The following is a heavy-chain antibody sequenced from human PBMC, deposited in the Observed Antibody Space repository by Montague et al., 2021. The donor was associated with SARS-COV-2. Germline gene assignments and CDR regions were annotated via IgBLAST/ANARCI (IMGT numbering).Heavy chain of an antibody. CDR1: GFTFSSYA. D-gene: IGHD1-26*01. J-gene: IGHJ4*02. CDR3: ARARGALKIGSYLDEY. V-gene: IGHV3-23*01. CDR2: ISGSGGST. Sequence: SLRLSCVASGFTFSSYAMSWVRQAPGKGLEWVSAISGSGGSTYYXDSXQGRFTISRDNSKRTLYLQMNSMRAEDTAVYYCARARGALKIGSYLDEYWGQGTLVTVSS.